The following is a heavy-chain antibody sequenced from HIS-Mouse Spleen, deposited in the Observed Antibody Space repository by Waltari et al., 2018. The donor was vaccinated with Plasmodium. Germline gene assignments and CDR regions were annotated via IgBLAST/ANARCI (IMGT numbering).Heavy chain of an antibody. CDR2: IYHSGST. D-gene: IGHD3-10*01. CDR3: ARVDYGSGDYYYYYGMDV. CDR1: GYSISSGYY. Sequence: QVQLQESGPGLVKPSETLSLTCTVSGYSISSGYYWGWIRQPPGKGLEWIGSIYHSGSTHYNPSLKSRVTISVDTSKNQFSLKLSSVTAADTAVYYCARVDYGSGDYYYYYGMDVWGQGTTVTVSS. J-gene: IGHJ6*02. V-gene: IGHV4-38-2*02.